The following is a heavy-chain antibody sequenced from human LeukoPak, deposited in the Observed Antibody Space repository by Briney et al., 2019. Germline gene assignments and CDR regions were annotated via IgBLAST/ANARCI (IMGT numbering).Heavy chain of an antibody. J-gene: IGHJ6*02. CDR1: GFTFSSYW. Sequence: GGSLRLSCAASGFTFSSYWMHWVRQAPGKGLVWVSRINSDGSSTSYADSVKGRFTISRDNAKNTLYLQMNSLRAEDTAVYYCARDYPHPYCSSTSCYYYYGMDVWGQGTTVTVSS. D-gene: IGHD2-2*01. CDR2: INSDGSST. V-gene: IGHV3-74*01. CDR3: ARDYPHPYCSSTSCYYYYGMDV.